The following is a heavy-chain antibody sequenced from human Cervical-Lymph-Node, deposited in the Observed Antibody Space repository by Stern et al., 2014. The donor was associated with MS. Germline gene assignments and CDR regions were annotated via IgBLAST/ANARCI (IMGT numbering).Heavy chain of an antibody. D-gene: IGHD2-21*02. J-gene: IGHJ3*01. CDR1: GGTFSSYA. CDR3: ASRVVTEFSAFDV. Sequence: VQLVESGAEVKKPGSSVKVSCKAPGGTFSSYAFSWVRQAPGQGPEWLGGVIPLFGRATYAQKFQGRATITADESTSTLYMELSSLRSEDTAVYYCASRVVTEFSAFDVWGQGTMVTVSS. V-gene: IGHV1-69*01. CDR2: VIPLFGRA.